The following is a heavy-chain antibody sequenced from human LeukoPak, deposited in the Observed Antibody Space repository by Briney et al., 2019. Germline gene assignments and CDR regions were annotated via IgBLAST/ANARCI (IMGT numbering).Heavy chain of an antibody. V-gene: IGHV3-20*04. CDR3: ARDGASIAAAGTEYYYYYYMDV. CDR1: GFTFDDYG. D-gene: IGHD6-13*01. Sequence: PGGSLRLSCAASGFTFDDYGMSWVRQAPGTGLEWVSGINWNGGSTGYADSVKGRFTISRDNAKNSLYLQMNSLRAEDTALYYCARDGASIAAAGTEYYYYYYMDVWGKGTTVTVSS. CDR2: INWNGGST. J-gene: IGHJ6*03.